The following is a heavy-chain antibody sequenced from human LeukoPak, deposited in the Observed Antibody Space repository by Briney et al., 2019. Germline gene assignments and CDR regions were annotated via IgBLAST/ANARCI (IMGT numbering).Heavy chain of an antibody. Sequence: SETLSLTCTVSGGSISSGSYYWSWIRQPAGKGLEWIGRIYTSGSTNYNPSLKSRVTISVDTSKNQFSLKLSSVTAADTAVYYCARDAGTGAFDIWGQGTMVTVSS. D-gene: IGHD6-13*01. J-gene: IGHJ3*02. CDR2: IYTSGST. CDR3: ARDAGTGAFDI. CDR1: GGSISSGSYY. V-gene: IGHV4-61*02.